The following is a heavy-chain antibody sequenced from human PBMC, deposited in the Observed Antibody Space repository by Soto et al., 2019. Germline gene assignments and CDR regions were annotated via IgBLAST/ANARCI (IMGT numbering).Heavy chain of an antibody. CDR1: RYKFTSFY. V-gene: IGHV1-46*01. CDR3: ARIAAAGLTYFDF. Sequence: ASVKVSCKASRYKFTSFYLHWVRQSSGQGLERMGVITPSSGITGYEQKYRGRVTMTRDTSTSKVYMVLSSLRSEDTAEYYCARIAAAGLTYFDFWG. J-gene: IGHJ4*01. D-gene: IGHD6-13*01. CDR2: ITPSSGIT.